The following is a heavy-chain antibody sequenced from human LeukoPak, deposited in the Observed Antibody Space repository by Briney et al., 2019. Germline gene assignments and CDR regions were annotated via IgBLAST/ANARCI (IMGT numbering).Heavy chain of an antibody. Sequence: GASLQISFKACDTCFTSYWIGWLRPMPGKGLEWMGIIYPGDSGTRYSPSFQGQVTISDDKSISTAYLQWSSLKASDTPMYYCARTTAAADAIASDYWGQGALVTVS. CDR3: ARTTAAADAIASDY. CDR1: DTCFTSYW. CDR2: IYPGDSGT. J-gene: IGHJ4*02. D-gene: IGHD6-25*01. V-gene: IGHV5-51*01.